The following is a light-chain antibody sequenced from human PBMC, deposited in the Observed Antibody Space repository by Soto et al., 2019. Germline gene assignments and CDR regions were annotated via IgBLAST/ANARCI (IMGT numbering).Light chain of an antibody. CDR1: QSVLSTSNNKNY. CDR3: QQYHSDPIT. V-gene: IGKV4-1*01. CDR2: WAS. J-gene: IGKJ5*01. Sequence: DFLMTQSLDSLAVSLGERATINCKSSQSVLSTSNNKNYLAWFQHKPGQPPKLVIYWASVRASGVPDRFSGSGSGTDFTLTISSLQAEDVEVYYCQQYHSDPITFGQGTRLEIK.